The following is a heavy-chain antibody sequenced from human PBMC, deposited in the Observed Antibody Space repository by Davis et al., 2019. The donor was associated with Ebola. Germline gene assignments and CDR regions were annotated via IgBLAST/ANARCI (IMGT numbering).Heavy chain of an antibody. Sequence: GGSLRLSCAASGFTFSSYSMNWVRQAPGKGLEWVSSISSSSSYIYYAESVRGRFTISRDNSKNTLYLQMNDLRADDTAIYYCARDYGSSYGFEHYFGYWGQGTQVTVSS. CDR1: GFTFSSYS. CDR2: ISSSSSYI. V-gene: IGHV3-21*04. D-gene: IGHD5-18*01. J-gene: IGHJ4*02. CDR3: ARDYGSSYGFEHYFGY.